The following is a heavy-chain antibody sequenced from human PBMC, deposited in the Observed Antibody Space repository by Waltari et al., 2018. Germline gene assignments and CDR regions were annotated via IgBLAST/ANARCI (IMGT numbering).Heavy chain of an antibody. J-gene: IGHJ5*02. CDR3: VAATPSSDH. V-gene: IGHV3-74*01. D-gene: IGHD6-6*01. CDR2: INRDGSST. CDR1: GFIFSNYW. Sequence: DVQLVESGGGLVQPGGSLRLSCATSGFIFSNYWMHWVRQVPGKGLVWVSRINRDGSSTTYADSLKGRFSISRDSASSTLYLQMNSLRAEDTAVYYCVAATPSSDHWGQGTLVTVSS.